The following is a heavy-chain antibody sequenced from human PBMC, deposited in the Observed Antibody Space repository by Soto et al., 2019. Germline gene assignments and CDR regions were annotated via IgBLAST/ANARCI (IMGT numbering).Heavy chain of an antibody. CDR1: GGSIISGGYY. D-gene: IGHD6-13*01. V-gene: IGHV4-31*03. CDR3: ARGAASGYSSSWYWSSMDYYYGMDV. J-gene: IGHJ6*02. CDR2: IYYSGST. Sequence: SETLSLTCTVSGGSIISGGYYWSWIRQHPGKGLEWIGYIYYSGSTYYNPSLKSRVTISVDTSKNQFSLKLSSVTAADTAVYYCARGAASGYSSSWYWSSMDYYYGMDVWGQGTTVTVSS.